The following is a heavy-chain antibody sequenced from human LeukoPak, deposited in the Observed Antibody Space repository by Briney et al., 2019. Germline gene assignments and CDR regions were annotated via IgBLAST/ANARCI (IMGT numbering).Heavy chain of an antibody. J-gene: IGHJ4*02. Sequence: ASVKVSCKASGYTFTGYYMHWVRQAPGQGLEWMGWINPNSGGTNYAQKFQGRVTTTRDTSISTAYMELSRLRSDDTAVYYCARVISQATSYFDYWGQGTLVTVSS. D-gene: IGHD5-12*01. CDR2: INPNSGGT. CDR1: GYTFTGYY. V-gene: IGHV1-2*02. CDR3: ARVISQATSYFDY.